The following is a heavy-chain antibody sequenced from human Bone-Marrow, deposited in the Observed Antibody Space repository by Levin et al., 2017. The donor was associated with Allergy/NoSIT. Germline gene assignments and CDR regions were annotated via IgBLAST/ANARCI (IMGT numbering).Heavy chain of an antibody. CDR3: AGNLIMYCSGGNCYAIDV. J-gene: IGHJ6*02. CDR1: RGSISSDNYF. CDR2: IYFNGSA. D-gene: IGHD2-15*01. Sequence: SETLSLTCSVSRGSISSDNYFWSWIRQPPGKGLEWIGYIYFNGSANYNPSLKSRVTMSVDTSKNQFSLKLSSVTAADTAVYFCAGNLIMYCSGGNCYAIDVWGQGTTVIVSS. V-gene: IGHV4-61*01.